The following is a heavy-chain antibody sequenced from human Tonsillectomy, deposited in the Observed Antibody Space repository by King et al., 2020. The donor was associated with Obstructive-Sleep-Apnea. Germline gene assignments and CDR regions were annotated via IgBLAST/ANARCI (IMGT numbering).Heavy chain of an antibody. Sequence: GQLVQSGAEVKKPGEPLRISCKGSGYSFTSYWISWVRQMPGKGLEWMGRIDPRDSYINYSPSFQGHVTISADKSITTAYLQWSSLRASDTAMYYCASTPVVDYCSGGSCYDYWGQGTLVTVSS. D-gene: IGHD2-15*01. CDR3: ASTPVVDYCSGGSCYDY. CDR1: GYSFTSYW. J-gene: IGHJ4*02. CDR2: IDPRDSYI. V-gene: IGHV5-10-1*03.